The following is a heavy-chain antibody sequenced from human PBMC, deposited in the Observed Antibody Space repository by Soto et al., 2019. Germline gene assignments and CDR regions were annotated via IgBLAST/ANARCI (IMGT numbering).Heavy chain of an antibody. CDR3: ARCGFTYAT. V-gene: IGHV3-11*01. CDR2: ISSSGASM. D-gene: IGHD5-18*01. J-gene: IGHJ5*02. CDR1: GFTFSSSY. Sequence: QVQLVQSGGGLVKPGGSVRLSCAASGFTFSSSYMSWIRQAPGKGLEWVSYISSSGASMYYAASGKDRFTISRDNANTSLYLQMNGLRAEATAVYYCARCGFTYATWGQGTLVTVTS.